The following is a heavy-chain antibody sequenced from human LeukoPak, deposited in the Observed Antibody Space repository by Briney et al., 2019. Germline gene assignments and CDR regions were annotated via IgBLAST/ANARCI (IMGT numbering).Heavy chain of an antibody. CDR3: ARELSYGDYRPENWFDP. CDR2: ISAYNGST. CDR1: GYTFTSYG. J-gene: IGHJ5*02. Sequence: ASVKVSCKASGYTFTSYGISWVRQAPGQGLEWMGWISAYNGSTNYAQKLQGRVTMTTDTSTSTAYMELRSLRSDDTAVYYCARELSYGDYRPENWFDPWGQGTLVTVSS. V-gene: IGHV1-18*01. D-gene: IGHD4-17*01.